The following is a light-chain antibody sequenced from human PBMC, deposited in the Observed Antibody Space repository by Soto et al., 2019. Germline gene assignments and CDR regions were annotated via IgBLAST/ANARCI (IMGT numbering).Light chain of an antibody. CDR3: QQSYSPPRT. Sequence: DIQMTQSPSSLSASIGDRVTITCRASQSVRTHLNWYHQKPGKAPELLIYAASSLQAGVPSRFSGSGSGTDFILTISSLHPEDFGDYYCQQSYSPPRTFGQGTNLEIK. CDR1: QSVRTH. V-gene: IGKV1-39*01. CDR2: AAS. J-gene: IGKJ2*01.